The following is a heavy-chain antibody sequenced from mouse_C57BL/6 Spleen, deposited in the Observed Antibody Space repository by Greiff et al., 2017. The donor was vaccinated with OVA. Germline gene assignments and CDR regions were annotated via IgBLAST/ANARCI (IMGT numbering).Heavy chain of an antibody. CDR3: AISNWDWYFGV. Sequence: EVQLVESGPGLVKPSQSLSLTCSVTGYSITSGYYWNWIRQFPGNKLEWMGYISYDGSNNYNPSLKNRISITRDTSKNQFFLKLNSVTTEDTAAYCCAISNWDWYFGVWGTGATVTVSS. V-gene: IGHV3-6*01. CDR1: GYSITSGYY. J-gene: IGHJ1*03. CDR2: ISYDGSN. D-gene: IGHD4-1*02.